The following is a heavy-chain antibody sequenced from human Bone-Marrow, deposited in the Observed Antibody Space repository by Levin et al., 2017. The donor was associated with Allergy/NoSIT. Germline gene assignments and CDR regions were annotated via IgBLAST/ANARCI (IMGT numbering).Heavy chain of an antibody. D-gene: IGHD5-12*01. Sequence: PSETLSLTCTVSGGSVSTYYWSWIRQPPGKGLEWMGYIYYSGSPNYNPSLKSRLTISIDTSRNQFSLRLSSVTAADTALYYCARGAFTGSDWEWAFEYWGQGILVTVSS. V-gene: IGHV4-59*02. CDR1: GGSVSTYY. CDR3: ARGAFTGSDWEWAFEY. CDR2: IYYSGSP. J-gene: IGHJ4*02.